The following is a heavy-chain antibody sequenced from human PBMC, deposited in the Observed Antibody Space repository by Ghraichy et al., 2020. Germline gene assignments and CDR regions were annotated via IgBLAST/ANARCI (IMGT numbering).Heavy chain of an antibody. D-gene: IGHD4-17*01. Sequence: GGSLRLSCAVSGFTFSSYAMHWVRQAPGKGLDWVAVISYDANIEYYADSVKGRFTISRDNSRSTVYLQMNSLRTEDTATYYCVRDYGDYGGLGPWGQGTLVTVAS. J-gene: IGHJ5*02. V-gene: IGHV3-30*04. CDR1: GFTFSSYA. CDR2: ISYDANIE. CDR3: VRDYGDYGGLGP.